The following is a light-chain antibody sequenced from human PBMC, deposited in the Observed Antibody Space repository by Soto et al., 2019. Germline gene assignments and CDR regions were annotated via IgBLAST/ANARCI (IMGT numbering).Light chain of an antibody. CDR2: DAS. J-gene: IGKJ4*01. V-gene: IGKV3-11*01. CDR1: QSVSSY. CDR3: QQRSNWPPGLT. Sequence: EIVLTQSPATLSLSPGERATLSCRASQSVSSYLAWYQQKPGQAPRLLIYDASTMATGIPARFSGSVSGTDFTLTISSLEPEDFAVYYCQQRSNWPPGLTVGGGTKVEIK.